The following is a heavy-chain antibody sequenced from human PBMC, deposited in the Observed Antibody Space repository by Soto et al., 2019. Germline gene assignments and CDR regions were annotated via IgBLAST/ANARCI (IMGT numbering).Heavy chain of an antibody. CDR2: ISSRSSYI. D-gene: IGHD1-26*01. CDR3: ARDXRTRSESLPPXGXIDY. CDR1: GFTFSAYN. J-gene: IGHJ4*02. V-gene: IGHV3-21*01. Sequence: PRESLRVSCVASGFTFSAYNMNWVRQAPGKGLEWVSSISSRSSYIYYADPVKGRFTISRDNAKNSLYLHMGSLSAEDTALYYCARDXRTRSESLPPXGXIDYWGQGSLVNV.